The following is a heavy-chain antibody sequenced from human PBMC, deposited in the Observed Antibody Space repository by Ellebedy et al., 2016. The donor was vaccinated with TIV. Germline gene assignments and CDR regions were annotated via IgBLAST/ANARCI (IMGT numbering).Heavy chain of an antibody. V-gene: IGHV1-3*01. J-gene: IGHJ6*02. Sequence: AASVKVSCKASGYSFTSYAMHWVRQAPGQRLEWMGWINGGNGNTKYSQKFQARVTFTRDTSARTAYMELSSLRSEDTAVYYCAYSTGTAYYYGMDVWGQGTTVTVSS. CDR3: AYSTGTAYYYGMDV. D-gene: IGHD1-1*01. CDR2: INGGNGNT. CDR1: GYSFTSYA.